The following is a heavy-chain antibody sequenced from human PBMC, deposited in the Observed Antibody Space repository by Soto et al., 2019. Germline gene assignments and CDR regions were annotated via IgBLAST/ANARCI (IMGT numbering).Heavy chain of an antibody. D-gene: IGHD3-22*01. J-gene: IGHJ3*02. V-gene: IGHV4-31*03. CDR2: IYYSGST. CDR3: ARNSNYYDSSGYPPGAFDI. CDR1: GGSISSGGYY. Sequence: SETLSLTCTVSGGSISSGGYYWSWIRQHPGKGLEWIGYIYYSGSTYYNPSLKSRVTISVDTSKNQFSLKLSSVTAADTAVYYCARNSNYYDSSGYPPGAFDIWGQGTMVTVSS.